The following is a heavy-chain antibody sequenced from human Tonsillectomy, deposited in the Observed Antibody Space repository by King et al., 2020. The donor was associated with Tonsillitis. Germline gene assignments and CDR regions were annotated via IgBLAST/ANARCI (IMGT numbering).Heavy chain of an antibody. CDR1: GGSISNYY. V-gene: IGHV4-59*01. CDR3: ARGGGTGYDHGIHDP. CDR2: IYYSGST. Sequence: QLQESGPGLVKPSATLSLTCTVSGGSISNYYWSWIRQPPGKGLEWIGYIYYSGSTNYNPSLKSRVTISLDTSKNLFSLKLSSMTAADTAVYYCARGGGTGYDHGIHDPWGQGTLVTVSS. D-gene: IGHD5-12*01. J-gene: IGHJ5*02.